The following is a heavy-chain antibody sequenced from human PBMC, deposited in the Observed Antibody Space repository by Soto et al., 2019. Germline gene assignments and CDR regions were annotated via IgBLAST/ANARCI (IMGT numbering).Heavy chain of an antibody. J-gene: IGHJ4*02. Sequence: GGSLRLSCAASGFTFSSYSMNWVRQAPGKGLEWVSSISSSSYIYYADSVKGRFTISRDNAKNSLYLQMNSLRVEDTAVYFCSRDVVVGAKALNYWGQGALVTVSS. CDR1: GFTFSSYS. V-gene: IGHV3-21*01. D-gene: IGHD2-15*01. CDR3: SRDVVVGAKALNY. CDR2: ISSSSYI.